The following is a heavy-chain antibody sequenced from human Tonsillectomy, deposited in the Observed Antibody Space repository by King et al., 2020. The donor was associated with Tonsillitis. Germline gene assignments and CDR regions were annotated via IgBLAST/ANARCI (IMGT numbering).Heavy chain of an antibody. CDR1: GGSFSGYY. J-gene: IGHJ4*02. CDR2: INHSGST. Sequence: VQLQQWGAGLLKPSETLSLTCAVYGGSFSGYYWSWIRQPPGKGLEWIGEINHSGSTNYNPSLKSRVTISVDTSENQFSLKLTSVTAADTAVYYCAGGPDGDYVGYWGQGTLVTVSS. CDR3: AGGPDGDYVGY. D-gene: IGHD4-17*01. V-gene: IGHV4-34*01.